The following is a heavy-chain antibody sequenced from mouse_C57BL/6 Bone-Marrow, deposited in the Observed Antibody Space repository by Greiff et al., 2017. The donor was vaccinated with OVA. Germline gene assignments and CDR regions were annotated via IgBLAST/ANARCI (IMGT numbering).Heavy chain of an antibody. CDR3: AREAYGSSPYWYFDV. CDR1: GFTFSSYA. J-gene: IGHJ1*03. Sequence: EVQRVESGGGLVKPGGSLKLSCAASGFTFSSYAMSWVRQTPEKRLEWVATISDGGSYTYYPDNVKGRFTISRDNAKNNLYLQMSHLKSEDTAMYYCAREAYGSSPYWYFDVWGTGTTVTVSS. D-gene: IGHD1-1*01. CDR2: ISDGGSYT. V-gene: IGHV5-4*01.